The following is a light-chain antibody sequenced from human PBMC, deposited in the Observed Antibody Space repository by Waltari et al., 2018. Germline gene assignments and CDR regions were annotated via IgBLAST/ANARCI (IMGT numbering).Light chain of an antibody. J-gene: IGKJ3*01. CDR3: QQYNNFPFT. Sequence: DIQMTQSPSTLSASVGDRVTITCRASQSIGYWLAWYQQKPGKVPKLIIYKASNLESGVPSRFSVSGSGTDFSLTINGLLPDDFATYYCQQYNNFPFTFGPGTTV. CDR2: KAS. CDR1: QSIGYW. V-gene: IGKV1-5*03.